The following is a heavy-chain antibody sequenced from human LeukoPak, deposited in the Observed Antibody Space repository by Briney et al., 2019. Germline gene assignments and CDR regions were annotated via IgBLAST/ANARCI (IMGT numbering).Heavy chain of an antibody. J-gene: IGHJ4*02. Sequence: ASVKVSCKASGYTFTSYGISWVRQAPGQGLEWMGWISAYNGNTNYAQKLQGRVTMTTDTSTGTAYMELRSLRPDDTAVYYCARVSNYDILTGERWGQGTLVTVSS. CDR3: ARVSNYDILTGER. V-gene: IGHV1-18*04. D-gene: IGHD3-9*01. CDR2: ISAYNGNT. CDR1: GYTFTSYG.